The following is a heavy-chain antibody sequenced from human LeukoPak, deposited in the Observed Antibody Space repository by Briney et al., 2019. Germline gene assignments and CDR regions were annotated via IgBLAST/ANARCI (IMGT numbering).Heavy chain of an antibody. D-gene: IGHD3-22*01. J-gene: IGHJ4*02. CDR2: ISGSGGST. Sequence: PGGSLRLSCAASGFTFSSYAMGWVRQAPGKGLEWVSAISGSGGSTYYADSVKGRFTISRDNSKNTLYLQMNSLRAEDTAVYYCAKVAYYYDSSGYYLSGPFDYWGQGTLVTVSS. V-gene: IGHV3-23*01. CDR1: GFTFSSYA. CDR3: AKVAYYYDSSGYYLSGPFDY.